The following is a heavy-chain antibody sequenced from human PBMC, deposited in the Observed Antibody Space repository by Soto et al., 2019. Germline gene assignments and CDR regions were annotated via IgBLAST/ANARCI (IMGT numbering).Heavy chain of an antibody. D-gene: IGHD3-16*02. J-gene: IGHJ4*02. CDR2: IKSITDGGTT. V-gene: IGHV3-15*07. CDR3: ATDAPLTGGGAIAY. CDR1: GFQYNHPW. Sequence: EAQLVESGGGLVKPGGSLRLTCVGSGFQYNHPWMTWVRQAPGKGPEWVGRIKSITDGGTTDYGAPVKGRFTTSRNDSQPAGYLQLTSPRTEGTAMYDCATDAPLTGGGAIAYWGPGTLVTVSS.